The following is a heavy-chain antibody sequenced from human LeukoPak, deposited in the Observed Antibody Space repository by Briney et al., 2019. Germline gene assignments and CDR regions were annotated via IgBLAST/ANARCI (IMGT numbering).Heavy chain of an antibody. CDR3: ATSGGFVLPNAITGNWYMDV. V-gene: IGHV3-21*01. CDR1: GFTFSDYS. J-gene: IGHJ6*03. CDR2: ITSAGGYK. Sequence: GGSLRLSCGASGFTFSDYSMNWVRLAPGKGLAWVASITSAGGYKYYADSVKGRFTISRDNAQSSLFLQMNSLRAEDTAVYFCATSGGFVLPNAITGNWYMDVWGRGTSVTVSS. D-gene: IGHD2-2*01.